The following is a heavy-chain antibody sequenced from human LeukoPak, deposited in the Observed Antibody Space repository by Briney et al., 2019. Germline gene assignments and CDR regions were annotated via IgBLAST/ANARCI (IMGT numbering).Heavy chain of an antibody. V-gene: IGHV1-24*01. CDR3: ATDLPYYGGNWAFDY. CDR2: FDPEDGET. D-gene: IGHD4-23*01. J-gene: IGHJ4*02. Sequence: ASVKVSCKVSGYTLTELSMHWVRQAPGKGLEWMGGFDPEDGETIYAQKFQGRVTMTEDTSTDTAYMELSSLRPEDTAVYYCATDLPYYGGNWAFDYWGQGTLVTVSS. CDR1: GYTLTELS.